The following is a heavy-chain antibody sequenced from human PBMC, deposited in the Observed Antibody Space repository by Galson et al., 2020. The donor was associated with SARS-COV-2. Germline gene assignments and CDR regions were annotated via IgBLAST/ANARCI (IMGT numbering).Heavy chain of an antibody. J-gene: IGHJ6*02. CDR1: GFTFSSYG. D-gene: IGHD2-21*02. CDR2: IWYDGSNK. CDR3: ARDSLAHCGGDCNHYYYYGMDV. Sequence: GESLKISCAASGFTFSSYGMHWVRQAPGKGLEWVAVIWYDGSNKYYADSVKGRFTISRDNSKNTLYLQMNSLRAEDTAVYYCARDSLAHCGGDCNHYYYYGMDVWGQGTTVTVSS. V-gene: IGHV3-33*01.